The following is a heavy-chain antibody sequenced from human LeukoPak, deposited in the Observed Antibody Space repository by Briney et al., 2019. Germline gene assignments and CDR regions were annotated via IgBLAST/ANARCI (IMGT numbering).Heavy chain of an antibody. J-gene: IGHJ4*02. CDR2: IYTSGST. Sequence: SETLSLTCAVSGYSISSGYYWGWIRQPAGKGLEWIGRIYTSGSTNYNPSLKSRVTISVDTSKNQFSLKLSSVTAADTAVYYCARDLVYSYAQDYWGQGTLVTVSS. CDR3: ARDLVYSYAQDY. CDR1: GYSISSGYY. D-gene: IGHD5-18*01. V-gene: IGHV4-61*02.